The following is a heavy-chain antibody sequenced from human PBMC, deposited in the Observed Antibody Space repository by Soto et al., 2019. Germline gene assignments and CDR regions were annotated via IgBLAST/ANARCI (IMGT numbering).Heavy chain of an antibody. D-gene: IGHD3-9*01. CDR2: IYHSGST. V-gene: IGHV4-4*02. CDR3: ARFGVYYDILTGYPNDAFDI. J-gene: IGHJ3*02. Sequence: PSETLSLTCAVSGGSISSSNWWSWVRQPPGKGLEWIGEIYHSGSTNYNPSLKSRVTISVDKSKNQFSLKLSSVTAADTAVYYCARFGVYYDILTGYPNDAFDIWGQGTMVTVSS. CDR1: GGSISSSNW.